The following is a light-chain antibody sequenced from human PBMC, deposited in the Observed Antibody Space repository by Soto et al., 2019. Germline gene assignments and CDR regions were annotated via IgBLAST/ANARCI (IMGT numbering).Light chain of an antibody. V-gene: IGLV2-14*02. J-gene: IGLJ1*01. CDR1: SDDVGAYNS. CDR3: QVWDSGSDLYV. CDR2: KGT. Sequence: QSALAQPASVSGSPGQSITISCTGTSDDVGAYNSVSWYQQLPHKAPQVILYKGTQRPSGVSSRFSGSTSGNAASLTISRVEAGDEADYYCQVWDSGSDLYVFGTGTKVTVL.